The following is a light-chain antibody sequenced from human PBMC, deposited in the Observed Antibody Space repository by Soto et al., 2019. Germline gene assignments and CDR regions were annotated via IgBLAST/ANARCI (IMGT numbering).Light chain of an antibody. CDR2: TAS. CDR3: QQGYSRPRC. CDR1: QSISSD. J-gene: IGKJ1*01. Sequence: DIQMTQSPSSLSASVGDRVTITCRASQSISSDLNWYQQKPGKAPNLLIYTASNLESGVPSRFNGSGSGTDFTITITSMQNEDFATYFCQQGYSRPRCFGQVTKV. V-gene: IGKV1-39*01.